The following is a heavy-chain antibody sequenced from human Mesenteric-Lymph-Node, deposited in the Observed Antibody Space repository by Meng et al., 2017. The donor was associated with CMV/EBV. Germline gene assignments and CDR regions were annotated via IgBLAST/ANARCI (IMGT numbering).Heavy chain of an antibody. V-gene: IGHV3-74*01. CDR3: ARGGCSSTSCLDY. D-gene: IGHD2-2*01. CDR2: INSDGSNT. Sequence: GGSLRLSCAASGFTFSSYWMHWVRQAPGKGLVWVSHINSDGSNTNYADSVKGRFTISRDNAKNTLYLQMNSLRAEDPAVYYCARGGCSSTSCLDYWGQGTLVTVSS. CDR1: GFTFSSYW. J-gene: IGHJ4*02.